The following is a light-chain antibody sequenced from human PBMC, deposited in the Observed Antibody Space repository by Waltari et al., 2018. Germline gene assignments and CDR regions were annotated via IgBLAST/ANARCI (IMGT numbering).Light chain of an antibody. V-gene: IGKV3-11*01. J-gene: IGKJ4*01. CDR1: QSVNNK. Sequence: EIVLTQSPATLSLSPGDRATLSCRASQSVNNKLAWYQQKPGQAPRLLIHDASTRATGVPARFSGSGSGTDLTLSISSLEPEDFAVYYCQHRSSWPLTFGGGTKLEIK. CDR2: DAS. CDR3: QHRSSWPLT.